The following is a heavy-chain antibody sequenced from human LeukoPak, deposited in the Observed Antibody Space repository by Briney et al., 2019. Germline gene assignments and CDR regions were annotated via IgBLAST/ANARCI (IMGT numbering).Heavy chain of an antibody. CDR1: GGSFSGYN. V-gene: IGHV4-34*01. CDR3: ARDRLAMVRGVIPKEAWGWFDP. D-gene: IGHD3-10*01. Sequence: PSETLSLTCAVYGGSFSGYNWNWIRQAPGKGLEWIGEINHLGNNKKSPSLKGRVTLSVDTSKNQFSLELSSVTAADTAVYYCARDRLAMVRGVIPKEAWGWFDPWGQGTLVTVSS. J-gene: IGHJ5*02. CDR2: INHLGNN.